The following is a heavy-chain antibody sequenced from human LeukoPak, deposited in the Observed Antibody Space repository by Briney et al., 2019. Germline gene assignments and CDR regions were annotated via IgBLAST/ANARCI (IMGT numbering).Heavy chain of an antibody. D-gene: IGHD6-19*01. CDR3: AKDGYTEWLGLYYFDY. Sequence: GGSLRLSCAVSGFTFSTCSMHWVRQAPGKGLEWVAVISYDGSNTNYADSVKGRFTISRDNSKNTLYLQMNSLRTEDTAVYYCAKDGYTEWLGLYYFDYWGQGTLVTVSS. CDR1: GFTFSTCS. J-gene: IGHJ4*02. V-gene: IGHV3-30*04. CDR2: ISYDGSNT.